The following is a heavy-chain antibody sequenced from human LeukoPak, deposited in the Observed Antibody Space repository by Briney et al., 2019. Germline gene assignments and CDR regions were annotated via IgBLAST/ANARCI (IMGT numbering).Heavy chain of an antibody. J-gene: IGHJ4*02. Sequence: GGSLRLSCAASGFTFSNYWMSWVRQAPGKGLEWVAHINKDGSETYYVDSVKGRFTISRDNAKNSLYLQMDSLRVEDTAVYYCARDKVTYWGQGTLVTVSS. CDR2: INKDGSET. CDR1: GFTFSNYW. V-gene: IGHV3-7*01. CDR3: ARDKVTY.